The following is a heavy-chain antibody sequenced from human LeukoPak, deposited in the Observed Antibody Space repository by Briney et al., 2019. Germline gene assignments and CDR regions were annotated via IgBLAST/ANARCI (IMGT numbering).Heavy chain of an antibody. CDR2: INRSGNT. CDR1: GGSFSGYY. J-gene: IGHJ6*03. D-gene: IGHD6-13*01. V-gene: IGHV4-34*01. Sequence: KTSETLSLTCAVYGGSFSGYYWSWIRQPPGKGLEWIGEINRSGNTNYNSSLKRRVTISVDTSKNQFSLRLSSVTAADTAVYYCARGQVKEQLLPRTGSRYYYYYMDVWGRGTTVTVSS. CDR3: ARGQVKEQLLPRTGSRYYYYYMDV.